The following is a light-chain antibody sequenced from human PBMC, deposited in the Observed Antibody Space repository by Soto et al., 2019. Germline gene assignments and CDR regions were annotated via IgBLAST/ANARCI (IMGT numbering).Light chain of an antibody. J-gene: IGKJ1*01. CDR1: QSVDSAV. CDR2: GAS. Sequence: EIVLTQSPGSLSLSLGERATLSCRASQSVDSAVFAWYKQKPGQPPRLLMYGASRRATGIPDRVSGSGSGTDFTLTISRLEPEDFAVYYCQQYASSLTFGQGTKVEI. CDR3: QQYASSLT. V-gene: IGKV3-20*01.